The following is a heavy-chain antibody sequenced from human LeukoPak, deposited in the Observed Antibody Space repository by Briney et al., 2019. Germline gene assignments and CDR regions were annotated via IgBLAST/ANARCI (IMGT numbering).Heavy chain of an antibody. V-gene: IGHV3-23*01. D-gene: IGHD3-16*01. J-gene: IGHJ4*02. CDR1: GFTFSNYA. CDR2: ISGYGDST. Sequence: PGGSLRLSCAASGFTFSNYAMSWIRQAPGEGLEWLSAISGYGDSTYYADSVKGRFTISRDSSKNTGYLQMNSLRAEDTAVYYCAKDFGYWGQGTLVTVSS. CDR3: AKDFGY.